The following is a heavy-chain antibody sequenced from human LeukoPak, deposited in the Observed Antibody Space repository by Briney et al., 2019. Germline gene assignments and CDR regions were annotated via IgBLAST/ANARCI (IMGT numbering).Heavy chain of an antibody. CDR2: ISGSGGST. Sequence: PGGSLRLSCAASGFTFSSYAMSWVRQAPGKGLEWVSAISGSGGSTYYADSVKGRFTISRDNSKNTLYLQMNSLKTEDTAVYYCSTTHYNFGDLDHWGQGTLVTVSS. J-gene: IGHJ4*02. CDR1: GFTFSSYA. CDR3: STTHYNFGDLDH. D-gene: IGHD3/OR15-3a*01. V-gene: IGHV3-23*01.